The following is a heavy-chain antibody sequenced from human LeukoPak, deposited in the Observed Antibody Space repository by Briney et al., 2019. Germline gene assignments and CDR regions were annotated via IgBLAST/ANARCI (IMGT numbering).Heavy chain of an antibody. V-gene: IGHV3-15*01. CDR3: TSRVVTTNDY. J-gene: IGHJ4*02. D-gene: IGHD2-2*01. CDR2: IKTKTDGWTT. CDR1: GFIFNDTW. Sequence: GGSLRLSCAASGFIFNDTWMNWVRQTPGKELEWVGRIKTKTDGWTTEYAAPVKGRFTISRDDSRNMLYLQMNSLKSEDTAVYYCTSRVVTTNDYWGQGTLVTVSS.